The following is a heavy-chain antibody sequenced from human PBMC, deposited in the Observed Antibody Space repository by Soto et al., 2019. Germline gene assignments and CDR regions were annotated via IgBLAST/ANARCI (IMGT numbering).Heavy chain of an antibody. CDR2: MNPESRNT. V-gene: IGHV1-8*01. J-gene: IGHJ4*01. CDR1: GYTFSSYD. CDR3: ASPRSGPSPDVGH. Sequence: ASVKVSCKASGYTFSSYDINWVRQATGQGLEWMGWMNPESRNTGYAQKFQGRVTMTRDTSISTAYMELTSLTSEDTAVYYCASPRSGPSPDVGHWGHGTVVTVSS. D-gene: IGHD2-15*01.